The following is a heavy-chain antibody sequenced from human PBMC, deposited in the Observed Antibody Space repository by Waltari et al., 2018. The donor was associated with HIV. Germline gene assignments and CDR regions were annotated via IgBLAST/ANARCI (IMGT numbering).Heavy chain of an antibody. CDR3: ARQVGAALFDY. CDR2: ILHDGSKT. D-gene: IGHD1-26*01. CDR1: GFTFTTYG. Sequence: QVQLVESGGGVVQPGGSLRLSCAASGFTFTTYGMHWGRQAPGKGLEGVALILHDGSKTYYADSLKGRFTISRDNSKNTLYLQMNSLRGEDTAVYYCARQVGAALFDYWGQGALVTVSS. J-gene: IGHJ4*02. V-gene: IGHV3-33*01.